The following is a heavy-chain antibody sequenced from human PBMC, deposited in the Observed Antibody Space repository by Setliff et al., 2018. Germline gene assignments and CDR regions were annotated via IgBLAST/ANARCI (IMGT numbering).Heavy chain of an antibody. V-gene: IGHV3-74*01. CDR2: ITSDGSST. Sequence: GGSLRLSCAASGFTFSNYYMHWVRQAPGKGLVWVSRITSDGSSTTYADSVKGRFTISRDNAKSTLYRQMNSLRAEDTAVYYCARDVFCSGWPNDAFDFWGKGTMVTVS. D-gene: IGHD6-25*01. CDR3: ARDVFCSGWPNDAFDF. J-gene: IGHJ3*01. CDR1: GFTFSNYY.